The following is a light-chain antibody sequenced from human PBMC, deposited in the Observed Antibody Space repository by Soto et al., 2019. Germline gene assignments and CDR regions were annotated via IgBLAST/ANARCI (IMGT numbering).Light chain of an antibody. CDR2: RAS. Sequence: DIVFTQSPGTLSLSPAERATLSCRASQSVSSSYLALYKQKPGQAPRLLISRASSRATGIPDWFSGSGSGTDFTLTIGSLEPGYCSVYYCQQYDSSRRTFGQGPKQEIK. V-gene: IGKV3-20*01. J-gene: IGKJ1*01. CDR1: QSVSSSY. CDR3: QQYDSSRRT.